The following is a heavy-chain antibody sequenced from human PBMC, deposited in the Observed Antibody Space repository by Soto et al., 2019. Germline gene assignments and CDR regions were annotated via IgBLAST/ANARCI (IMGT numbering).Heavy chain of an antibody. Sequence: EVQLVESGGGLVQPGGSLRLSCAASGFTFSSYWMNWVRQAPGKGLEWVANIKQDGSEKYYVDSVKGRFTISRDNTKNSLYLQMNSLRAEDTAVYYCAREQLQVVIPDYWGQGTLVTVCS. D-gene: IGHD6-13*01. J-gene: IGHJ4*02. CDR1: GFTFSSYW. V-gene: IGHV3-7*01. CDR2: IKQDGSEK. CDR3: AREQLQVVIPDY.